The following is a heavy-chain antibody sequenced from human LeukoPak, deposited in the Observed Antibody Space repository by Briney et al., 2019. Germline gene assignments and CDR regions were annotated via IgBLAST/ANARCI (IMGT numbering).Heavy chain of an antibody. D-gene: IGHD3-10*01. CDR1: GGSISSYY. Sequence: KPSETLSLTCTVSGGSISSYYWSWIRQPPGKGLEWIGYIYYSGSTNYNPSLKSRVTISVDTSKNQFSLKLSSVTAADTAVYYCARDGSESYHLEAFDIWGQGTVVTISS. CDR3: ARDGSESYHLEAFDI. CDR2: IYYSGST. J-gene: IGHJ3*02. V-gene: IGHV4-59*01.